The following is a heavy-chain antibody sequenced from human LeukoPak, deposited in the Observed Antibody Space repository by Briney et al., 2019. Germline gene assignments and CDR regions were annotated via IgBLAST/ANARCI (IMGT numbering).Heavy chain of an antibody. CDR1: GGSISSSSYY. D-gene: IGHD5-12*01. CDR2: INLSGHT. Sequence: SGTLSLTCTVSGGSISSSSYYWGWIRQPPGKGLEWIGSINLSGHTYYKPSLKSRFTISVDTSKNQFSLKLSSVTAADTAVYYCARQVATKGEWAFDIWGQGTMVTASS. J-gene: IGHJ3*02. CDR3: ARQVATKGEWAFDI. V-gene: IGHV4-39*07.